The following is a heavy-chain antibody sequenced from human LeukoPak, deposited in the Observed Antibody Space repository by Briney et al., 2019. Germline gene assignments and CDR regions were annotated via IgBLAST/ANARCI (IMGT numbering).Heavy chain of an antibody. CDR2: ISGSSTYI. D-gene: IGHD3-22*01. CDR3: ARDHSSGRYFDF. Sequence: GGSLRLSCAASGFPFNIYAMNWVRQAPGKGLEWVSSISGSSTYIDYADSVKGRFTISRDNAKNALYLQMDSLRAEDTAVYYCARDHSSGRYFDFWGQGTLVTVSS. CDR1: GFPFNIYA. V-gene: IGHV3-21*01. J-gene: IGHJ4*02.